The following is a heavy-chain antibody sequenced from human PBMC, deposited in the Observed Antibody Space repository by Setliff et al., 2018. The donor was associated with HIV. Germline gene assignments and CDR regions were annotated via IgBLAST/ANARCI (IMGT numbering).Heavy chain of an antibody. D-gene: IGHD6-13*01. Sequence: SETLSLTCTVSGASLSSGSFYWYWIRQPAGKGLEWIGRIYISGSANYNPSLKSRVTISVDTSKNQISLKLSSVTAADTAIYYCAREDSSSWYSSLSFWGQGTLVTVSS. J-gene: IGHJ1*01. CDR2: IYISGSA. CDR1: GASLSSGSFY. CDR3: AREDSSSWYSSLSF. V-gene: IGHV4-61*02.